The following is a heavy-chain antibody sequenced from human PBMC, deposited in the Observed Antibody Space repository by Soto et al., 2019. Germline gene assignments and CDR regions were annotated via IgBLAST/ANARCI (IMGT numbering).Heavy chain of an antibody. J-gene: IGHJ4*02. CDR2: ISSSSSYT. D-gene: IGHD6-13*01. CDR3: ARAQLSGYSSSWYDY. CDR1: GFTFSDYY. Sequence: PGGSLRLSCAASGFTFSDYYMSWIRQAPGKGLEWVSYISSSSSYTNYADSVKGRFTISRDNAKNSLYLQMNSLRAEDTAVYYCARAQLSGYSSSWYDYWGQGTLVTVSS. V-gene: IGHV3-11*05.